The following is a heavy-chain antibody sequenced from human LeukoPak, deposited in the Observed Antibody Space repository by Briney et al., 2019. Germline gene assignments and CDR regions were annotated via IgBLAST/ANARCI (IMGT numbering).Heavy chain of an antibody. V-gene: IGHV4-31*03. J-gene: IGHJ4*02. D-gene: IGHD2-21*01. CDR2: IYYSGST. Sequence: SETLSLTCTVSGGSISSGGYYWSWIRQHPGKGLEWIGYIYYSGSTYYNPSLKSRVTISVDTSKNQFSLKLSSVTAADTAVYYCARDRIGQAFDYWGQGTLVTVSS. CDR1: GGSISSGGYY. CDR3: ARDRIGQAFDY.